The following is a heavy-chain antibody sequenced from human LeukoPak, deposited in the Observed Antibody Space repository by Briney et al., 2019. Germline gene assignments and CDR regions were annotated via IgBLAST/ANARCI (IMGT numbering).Heavy chain of an antibody. CDR1: GGTFSSYA. J-gene: IGHJ3*02. CDR3: ARDPCSGGSCQDAFDI. D-gene: IGHD2-15*01. Sequence: GASVKVSCKASGGTFSSYAISWVRQAPGQGLEWMGGIIPIFGTANYAQKFQGRVTITADESTSTAYMELSSLRSEDTAVYYCARDPCSGGSCQDAFDIWGQGTMVTVSS. V-gene: IGHV1-69*13. CDR2: IIPIFGTA.